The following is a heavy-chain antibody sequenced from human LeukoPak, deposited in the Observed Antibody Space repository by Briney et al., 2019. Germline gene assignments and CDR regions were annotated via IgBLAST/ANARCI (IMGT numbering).Heavy chain of an antibody. Sequence: SETLSLTCTVSGGSINSYYWSWIRQPPGKGLECIGYISYSGGPNYNPSHKSRVTISVDTSKNQFSLKLTSVTAADTAVYYCAREYYGSSGYYNDYWGQGALVTVSS. CDR2: ISYSGGP. D-gene: IGHD3-22*01. CDR1: GGSINSYY. CDR3: AREYYGSSGYYNDY. V-gene: IGHV4-59*01. J-gene: IGHJ4*02.